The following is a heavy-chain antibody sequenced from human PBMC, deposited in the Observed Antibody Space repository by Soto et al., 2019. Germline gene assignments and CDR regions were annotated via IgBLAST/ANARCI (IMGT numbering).Heavy chain of an antibody. J-gene: IGHJ6*02. CDR3: ARGEGIAVYYYYYYGMDV. Sequence: GGSLRLSWAASGFTFSDYGMHWVRQAPGKGLEWVAVIWYDGSNKYYADSVKGRFTISRDNSKNTLYLQMNSLRAEDTAVYYCARGEGIAVYYYYYYGMDVSGQGTTVTVSS. V-gene: IGHV3-33*08. D-gene: IGHD6-19*01. CDR2: IWYDGSNK. CDR1: GFTFSDYG.